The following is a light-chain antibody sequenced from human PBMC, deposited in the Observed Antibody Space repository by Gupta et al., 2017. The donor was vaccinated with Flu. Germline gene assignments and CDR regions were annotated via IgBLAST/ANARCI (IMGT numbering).Light chain of an antibody. V-gene: IGKV1-5*03. CDR3: QHYSSSPIT. CDR2: TSS. Sequence: SPLSASVGGSVTICGRASQNINKWLGWYQRKPGKAPNLLIYTSSSLHSGVPSRFSGSGSGTEFTLTISRLQPEDSATYFCQHYSSSPITFGQGTQLE. CDR1: QNINKW. J-gene: IGKJ5*01.